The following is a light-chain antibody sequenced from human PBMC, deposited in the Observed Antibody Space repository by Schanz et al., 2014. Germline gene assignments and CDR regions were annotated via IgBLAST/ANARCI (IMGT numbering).Light chain of an antibody. CDR2: DTS. Sequence: EIVLTQSPGTLSLSPGERATLSCGASQNVKSTYLAWYQQKPGLAPRLLIFDTSTRATGIPDRFSGSGSGTDFTLTISSLEPEDFAVYYCQQRRDWPATFGGGTKVEIK. CDR1: QNVKSTY. CDR3: QQRRDWPAT. V-gene: IGKV3D-20*02. J-gene: IGKJ4*01.